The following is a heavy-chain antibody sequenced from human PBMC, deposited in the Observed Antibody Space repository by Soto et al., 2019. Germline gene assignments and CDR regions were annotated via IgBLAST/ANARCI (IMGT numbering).Heavy chain of an antibody. J-gene: IGHJ4*02. CDR3: AKGYSYGLGGLDY. CDR2: ISYDGSNK. D-gene: IGHD5-18*01. V-gene: IGHV3-30*18. Sequence: QTGGSLRLSCAASGFTFSSYGMHWVRQAPSKGLEWVAVISYDGSNKYYADSVKGRFTISRDNSKNTLYLQMNSLRAEDTAVYYCAKGYSYGLGGLDYWGQGTLVTVSS. CDR1: GFTFSSYG.